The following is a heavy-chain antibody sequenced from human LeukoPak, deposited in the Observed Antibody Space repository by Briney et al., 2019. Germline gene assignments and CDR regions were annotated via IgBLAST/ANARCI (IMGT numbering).Heavy chain of an antibody. CDR3: ARAHCSGGSCYSDFDY. CDR2: MNPNSGNT. D-gene: IGHD2-15*01. V-gene: IGHV1-8*01. CDR1: GYTFTSYD. Sequence: ASVKVSCEASGYTFTSYDINWVRQATGQGLEWMGWMNPNSGNTGYAQKFQGRVTMTRNTSISTAYMELSSLRSEDTAVYYCARAHCSGGSCYSDFDYWGQGTLVTVSS. J-gene: IGHJ4*02.